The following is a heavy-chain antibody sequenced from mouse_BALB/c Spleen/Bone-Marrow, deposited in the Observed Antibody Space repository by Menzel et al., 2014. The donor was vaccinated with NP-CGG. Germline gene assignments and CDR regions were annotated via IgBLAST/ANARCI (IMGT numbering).Heavy chain of an antibody. V-gene: IGHV1-69*02. CDR1: GYTFTSYW. Sequence: VQVVESGAELVRPGASVKLSCKASGYTFTSYWINWVKQRPGQGLEWIGTIYPSDSYTNYNQKFKDKATLTVDKSSSTAFMQLSSPTSEDSAVYYCTRSYGSSYEYYFDYGGQGIPLTVSS. D-gene: IGHD1-1*01. CDR2: IYPSDSYT. J-gene: IGHJ2*01. CDR3: TRSYGSSYEYYFDY.